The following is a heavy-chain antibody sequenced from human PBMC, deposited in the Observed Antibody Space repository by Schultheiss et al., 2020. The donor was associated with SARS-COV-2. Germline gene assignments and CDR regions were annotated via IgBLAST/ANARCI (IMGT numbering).Heavy chain of an antibody. Sequence: SETLSLTCAVSGYSISSGYYWGWIRQPPGKGLEWIGSIYHSGSTYYNPSLKSRVTISVDTSKNQFSLNLRFVTAADTAVYYCARRRKANWGSTDYWGQGTLVTVSS. CDR3: ARRRKANWGSTDY. D-gene: IGHD7-27*01. CDR1: GYSISSGYY. V-gene: IGHV4-38-2*01. CDR2: IYHSGST. J-gene: IGHJ4*02.